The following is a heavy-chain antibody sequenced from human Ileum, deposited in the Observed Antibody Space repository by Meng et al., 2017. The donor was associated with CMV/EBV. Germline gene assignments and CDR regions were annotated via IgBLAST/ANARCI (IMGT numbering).Heavy chain of an antibody. CDR3: ARGYDSRGHRPEDY. J-gene: IGHJ4*02. V-gene: IGHV4-31*02. CDR1: GASITSNGYY. CDR2: IYYNGDS. D-gene: IGHD3-22*01. Sequence: VSGASITSNGYYWSWIRQPPGKGLEWIGYIYYNGDSYYNASLEGRVIISLDTSKNQVSLILNYVTAADTAVYYCARGYDSRGHRPEDYWGQGTLVTVSS.